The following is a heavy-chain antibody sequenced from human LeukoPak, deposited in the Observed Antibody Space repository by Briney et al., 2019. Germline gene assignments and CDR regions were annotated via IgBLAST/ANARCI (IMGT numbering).Heavy chain of an antibody. J-gene: IGHJ4*02. Sequence: GGSLRLSCAASGFTFSSYAMHWVRQAPGKGLEWVAVISYDGSNKYYADSVKGRFTISRDNSKNTPYLQMNSLRAEDTAVYYCASIAVAGGDYWGQGTLVTVSS. D-gene: IGHD6-19*01. CDR3: ASIAVAGGDY. CDR1: GFTFSSYA. CDR2: ISYDGSNK. V-gene: IGHV3-30-3*01.